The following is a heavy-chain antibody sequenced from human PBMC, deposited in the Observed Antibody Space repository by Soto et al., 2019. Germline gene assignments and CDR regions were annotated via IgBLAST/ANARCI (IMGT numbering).Heavy chain of an antibody. D-gene: IGHD2-15*01. J-gene: IGHJ5*02. CDR2: ISGSGGST. CDR1: GFTFSSYA. CDR3: AKDTTPYSVLNWFDP. Sequence: PGGSLRLSCAASGFTFSSYAMSWVRQAPGKGLEWVSAISGSGGSTYYADSVKGRFTISRDNSKNTLYLQMNSLRAEDTAVYYCAKDTTPYSVLNWFDPWGQGTLVTVSS. V-gene: IGHV3-23*01.